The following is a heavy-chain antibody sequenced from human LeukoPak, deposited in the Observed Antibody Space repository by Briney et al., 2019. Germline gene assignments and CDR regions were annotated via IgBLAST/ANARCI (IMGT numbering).Heavy chain of an antibody. V-gene: IGHV4-4*07. D-gene: IGHD6-13*01. CDR2: IDTSGKT. J-gene: IGHJ5*02. Sequence: RPSETLSLTCTVSGGSISSQYWSWIRQSPGKGLEWIGRIDTSGKTNYNPSLKSRVTISIDKSKGRFSLKVNSVTAADTAVYYCARGVGSSSSNWFDPWGQGALVTVSP. CDR3: ARGVGSSSSNWFDP. CDR1: GGSISSQY.